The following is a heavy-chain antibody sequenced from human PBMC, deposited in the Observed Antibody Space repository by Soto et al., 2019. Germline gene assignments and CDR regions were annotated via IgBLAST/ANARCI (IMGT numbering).Heavy chain of an antibody. CDR1: GGTFSSYA. V-gene: IGHV1-69*01. D-gene: IGHD3-10*01. CDR3: ARDVTMVRGVKGASDY. J-gene: IGHJ4*02. Sequence: QVQLVQSGAEVKKPGSSVKVSCKASGGTFSSYAISWVRQAPGQGLEWMGGIIPIFGTANYAQKFQGRVTITADESTSTSYMELSSLRSEDTAVYSCARDVTMVRGVKGASDYWGQGTLATVSS. CDR2: IIPIFGTA.